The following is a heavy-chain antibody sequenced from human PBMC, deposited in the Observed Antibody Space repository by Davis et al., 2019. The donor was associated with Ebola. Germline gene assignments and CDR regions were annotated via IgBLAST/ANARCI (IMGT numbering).Heavy chain of an antibody. CDR3: AREGSGGSYGLFDY. CDR1: GGSISSYY. V-gene: IGHV4-59*01. CDR2: IYYSGST. D-gene: IGHD2-15*01. J-gene: IGHJ4*02. Sequence: PSETLSLTCTVSGGSISSYYWSWIRQPPGKGLEWIGYIYYSGSTNYNPSLKSRVTISVDTSKNQFSLKLSSVTAADTAVYYCAREGSGGSYGLFDYWGQGTLVTVSS.